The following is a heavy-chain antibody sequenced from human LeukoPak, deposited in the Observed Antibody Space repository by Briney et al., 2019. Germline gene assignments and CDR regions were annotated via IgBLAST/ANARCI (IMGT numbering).Heavy chain of an antibody. J-gene: IGHJ3*02. CDR1: GGSFSGYY. V-gene: IGHV4-34*01. CDR3: ARDRPGIAVAGDAFDI. D-gene: IGHD6-19*01. CDR2: INHSGST. Sequence: SETPSLTRAGYGGSFSGYYWSWIRQPPGKGLEWNGEINHSGSTNYNPSLKSQVAISVDTSKNQFSLKLSSVTAADTAVYYCARDRPGIAVAGDAFDIWGQGTMVTVSS.